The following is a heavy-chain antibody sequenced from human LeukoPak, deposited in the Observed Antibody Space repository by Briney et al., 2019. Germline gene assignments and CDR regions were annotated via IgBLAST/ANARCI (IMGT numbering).Heavy chain of an antibody. V-gene: IGHV3-23*01. J-gene: IGHJ4*02. CDR2: ISGNGGST. D-gene: IGHD3-3*01. Sequence: GGSLTLSCAASGFTFSSYAMSWVRQAPGKELEWVSAISGNGGSTYYADSVKGRFTISRDNSKNTLYLQMNSLRAEDTAVYYCAKGVYYDFWSGSFFDYWGQGTLVTVSS. CDR1: GFTFSSYA. CDR3: AKGVYYDFWSGSFFDY.